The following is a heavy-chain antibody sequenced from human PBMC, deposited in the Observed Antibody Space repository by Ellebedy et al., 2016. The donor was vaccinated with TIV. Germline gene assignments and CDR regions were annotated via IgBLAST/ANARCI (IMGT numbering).Heavy chain of an antibody. D-gene: IGHD6-19*01. CDR2: INYSGST. Sequence: MPSETLSLTCTVSGGSISSYYWSWIRQPPGKGLEWIGYINYSGSTNYNPSLKSRVTISVDTSKNQFSLKLSSVTAADTAVYYCASVQQYNIAVAGPYDAFDIWGQGTMVTVSS. V-gene: IGHV4-59*08. CDR3: ASVQQYNIAVAGPYDAFDI. CDR1: GGSISSYY. J-gene: IGHJ3*02.